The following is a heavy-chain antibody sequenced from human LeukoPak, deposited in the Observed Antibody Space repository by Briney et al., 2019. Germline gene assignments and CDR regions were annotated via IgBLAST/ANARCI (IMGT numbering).Heavy chain of an antibody. Sequence: PQSLCLTRTVSVGAPRGYYWSWIRQPPGRGLEWIGYIYYSGSTNYNPSLKSRVTISVDTSKNQFSLKLSSVTAADTAVYYCARGGFWNAGYWGQGTLVTVSS. J-gene: IGHJ4*02. CDR1: VGAPRGYY. CDR2: IYYSGST. CDR3: ARGGFWNAGY. D-gene: IGHD3-3*01. V-gene: IGHV4-59*01.